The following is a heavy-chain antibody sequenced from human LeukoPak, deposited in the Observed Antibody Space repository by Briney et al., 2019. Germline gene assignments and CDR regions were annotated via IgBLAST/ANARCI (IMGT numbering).Heavy chain of an antibody. Sequence: GASVEVSCKASGYTFTSYGISWVRQAPGQGLEWMGRIIPILGIANYAQKFQGRVTITADKSTSTAYMELSSLRSEDTAVYYCASSRGLVPTDTAMVRFDYWGQGTLVTVSS. V-gene: IGHV1-69*04. CDR1: GYTFTSYG. D-gene: IGHD5-18*01. J-gene: IGHJ4*02. CDR2: IIPILGIA. CDR3: ASSRGLVPTDTAMVRFDY.